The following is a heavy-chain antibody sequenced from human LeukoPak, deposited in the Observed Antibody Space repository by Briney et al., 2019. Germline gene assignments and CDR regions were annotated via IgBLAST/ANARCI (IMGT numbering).Heavy chain of an antibody. D-gene: IGHD3-22*01. Sequence: SETLSLTCTVSGGSISSYYWSWIRQPPGKGLEWIGYIYYSGSTNYNPSLKSRVTISVDTSKNQFSLKLSSVTAADTAVYYCARAARYYYDSSGPTADYWGQGTLVTVSS. CDR3: ARAARYYYDSSGPTADY. V-gene: IGHV4-59*01. J-gene: IGHJ4*02. CDR2: IYYSGST. CDR1: GGSISSYY.